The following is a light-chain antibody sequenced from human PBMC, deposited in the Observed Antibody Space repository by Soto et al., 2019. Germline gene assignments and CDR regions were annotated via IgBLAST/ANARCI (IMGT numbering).Light chain of an antibody. V-gene: IGKV1-9*01. J-gene: IGKJ5*01. CDR2: ASS. CDR3: QQHNTFPGT. CDR1: QGISSY. Sequence: DIQLTQSPSFLSASVGDRVTISCRASQGISSYLAWYQHTPGKAPKLLIYASSTLESGVPSRVGGSGSGTEFSLTIGSLQPEEFATYDCQQHNTFPGTFGQGTRLDI.